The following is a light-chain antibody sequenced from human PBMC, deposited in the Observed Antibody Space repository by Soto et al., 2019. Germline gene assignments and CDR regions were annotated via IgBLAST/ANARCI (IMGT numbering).Light chain of an antibody. V-gene: IGKV1-5*03. Sequence: DIQMTQSPSTLSASVGDRVTITFRASQSISSWLAWYQQKPGKAPKLLIYTASSLESGVPSRFSVSGSGTEFTLTISSLQPDDFATYYCQQYNSYPWTFGQGTKVEIK. CDR1: QSISSW. CDR2: TAS. J-gene: IGKJ1*01. CDR3: QQYNSYPWT.